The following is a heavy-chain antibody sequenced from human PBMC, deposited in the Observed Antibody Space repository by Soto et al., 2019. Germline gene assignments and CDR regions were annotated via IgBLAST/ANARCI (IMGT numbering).Heavy chain of an antibody. CDR3: AREGATYFDY. D-gene: IGHD1-26*01. CDR2: ISYDGSNK. CDR1: GFTFSSYA. V-gene: IGHV3-30-3*01. Sequence: EGSLRLSCAASGFTFSSYAMHWVRQAPGKGLEWVAVISYDGSNKYYADSVKGRFTISRDNSKNTLYLQMNSLRAEDTAVYYCAREGATYFDYWGQGTLVTVSS. J-gene: IGHJ4*02.